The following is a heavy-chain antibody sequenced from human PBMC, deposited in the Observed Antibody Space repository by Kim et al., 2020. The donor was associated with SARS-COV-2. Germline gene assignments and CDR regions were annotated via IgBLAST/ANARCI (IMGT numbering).Heavy chain of an antibody. J-gene: IGHJ6*02. CDR1: GYTFTSYY. CDR2: INPNGGST. CDR3: ARRGASTGYYYYGMDV. Sequence: ASVKVSCKASGYTFTSYYMHWVRQAPGQGLEWMGIINPNGGSTSYAQKFQGRVTMTRDTSTSTVYMELSSLRSEDTAVYYCARRGASTGYYYYGMDVWGQGTTVTVSS. D-gene: IGHD4-17*01. V-gene: IGHV1-46*01.